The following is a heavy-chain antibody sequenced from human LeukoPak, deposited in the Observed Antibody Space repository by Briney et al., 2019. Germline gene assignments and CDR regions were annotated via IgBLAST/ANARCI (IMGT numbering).Heavy chain of an antibody. D-gene: IGHD3-22*01. Sequence: SXXLSLTCTVSGGSISSYYWSWIRQPPGKGLEWIGYIYYSGSTNYNPALKTLVTISVDASKTHFSLKLSSVTAADTAVYYCARGQTYDSSGYYWYYWGQGTLVTVSS. J-gene: IGHJ4*02. CDR2: IYYSGST. CDR1: GGSISSYY. CDR3: ARGQTYDSSGYYWYY. V-gene: IGHV4-59*01.